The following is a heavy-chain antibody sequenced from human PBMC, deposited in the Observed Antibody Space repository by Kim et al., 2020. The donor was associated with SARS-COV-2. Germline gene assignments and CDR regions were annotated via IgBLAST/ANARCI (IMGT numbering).Heavy chain of an antibody. CDR1: GGTFSSYG. CDR3: ARDYWRVGAGGGSCWFDP. Sequence: SVKVSCKASGGTFSSYGISWVRQAPGQGLEWMGRIIPILGIANYAQKFQGRVTITADKSTSTAYMELSSLRSEDTAVYYCARDYWRVGAGGGSCWFDPWGQGTLVTVSS. J-gene: IGHJ5*02. CDR2: IIPILGIA. D-gene: IGHD1-26*01. V-gene: IGHV1-69*04.